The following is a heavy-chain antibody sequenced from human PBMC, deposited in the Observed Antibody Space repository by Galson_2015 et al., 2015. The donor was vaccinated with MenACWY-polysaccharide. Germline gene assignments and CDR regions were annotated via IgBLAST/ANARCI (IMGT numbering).Heavy chain of an antibody. J-gene: IGHJ4*02. CDR2: IRSDGSST. Sequence: SLRLSCAASGFTFSNYWMHWVRQVPGKGLVWVARIRSDGSSTTYADSVRGRFTISRDNAKSTLYLQMNSLRVEDTAMYYCARGGMVREVITGGILYYWGQGMLVTVSS. D-gene: IGHD3-10*01. V-gene: IGHV3-74*01. CDR3: ARGGMVREVITGGILYY. CDR1: GFTFSNYW.